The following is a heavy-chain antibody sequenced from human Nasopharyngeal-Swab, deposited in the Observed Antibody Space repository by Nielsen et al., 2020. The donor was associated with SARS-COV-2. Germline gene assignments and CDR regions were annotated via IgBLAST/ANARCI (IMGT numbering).Heavy chain of an antibody. J-gene: IGHJ3*02. CDR1: GFAFSSYS. Sequence: GGSLRLSCAASGFAFSSYSINWVRQAPGRGLEWVSYISGSGSDIYYADSVKGRFTISRDNAKNSLYLQMNSLRAEDTAVYYCARASNSGSYAFDIWGQGTMVTVSS. D-gene: IGHD3-10*01. CDR2: ISGSGSDI. CDR3: ARASNSGSYAFDI. V-gene: IGHV3-21*05.